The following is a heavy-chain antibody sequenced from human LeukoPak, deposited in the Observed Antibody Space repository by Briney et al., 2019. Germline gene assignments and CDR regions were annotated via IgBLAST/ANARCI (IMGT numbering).Heavy chain of an antibody. J-gene: IGHJ4*02. Sequence: KTSETLSLTCTVSGGSISPYYWSWIRQPPGKGLEWIGYIYYSGSTNYNPSLKSRVTISVDTSKNQFSLKLTSVSAADTAVYYCARSLLAVYFDFWGPGIPVTVSS. CDR1: GGSISPYY. CDR2: IYYSGST. V-gene: IGHV4-59*08. CDR3: ARSLLAVYFDF.